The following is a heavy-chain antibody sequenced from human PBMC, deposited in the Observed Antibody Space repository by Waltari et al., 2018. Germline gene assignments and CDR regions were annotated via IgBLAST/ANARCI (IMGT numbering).Heavy chain of an antibody. CDR1: VVSFSGSY. V-gene: IGHV4-34*01. J-gene: IGHJ3*02. D-gene: IGHD3-16*02. CDR3: ARVAGGITFGGVIVRRPGNAFDI. Sequence: QVQLQQWGAGLLKPSETLSLTCALYVVSFSGSYWNWIRHPPGTALAWIGEINHSGSTNYNPSLKSRVTISVDKSKNQFSLKLSSVTAADTAVYYCARVAGGITFGGVIVRRPGNAFDIWGQGTMVTVSS. CDR2: INHSGST.